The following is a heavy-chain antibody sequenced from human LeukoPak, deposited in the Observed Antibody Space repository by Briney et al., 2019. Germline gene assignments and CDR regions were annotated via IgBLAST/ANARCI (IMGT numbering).Heavy chain of an antibody. D-gene: IGHD3-22*01. CDR1: GGSISSSNW. J-gene: IGHJ4*02. CDR3: ARKNGITMIVVAPSYFDY. V-gene: IGHV4-4*02. CDR2: IYHSGST. Sequence: SGTLSLTCAVSGGSISSSNWWSWVRHPPGKGLQWLGGIYHSGSTNYNPSLKSRVTISVDKSKNQFSLKLSSVTAADTAVYYCARKNGITMIVVAPSYFDYWGQGTLVTVSS.